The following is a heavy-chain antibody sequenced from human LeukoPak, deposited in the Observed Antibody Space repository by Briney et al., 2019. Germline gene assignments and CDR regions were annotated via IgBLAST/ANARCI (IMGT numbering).Heavy chain of an antibody. V-gene: IGHV3-23*01. J-gene: IGHJ4*02. CDR2: ISGSGGNT. D-gene: IGHD4-11*01. CDR3: ANPPTVTSLHY. Sequence: SGGSLRLSCAASGFTFSNYAMSWVRQAPGRGLEWLSSISGSGGNTYYADSVKGRFTISRDNSKNTLYLQMNSLRAEDTAIYYCANPPTVTSLHYWGQGTLVTVSS. CDR1: GFTFSNYA.